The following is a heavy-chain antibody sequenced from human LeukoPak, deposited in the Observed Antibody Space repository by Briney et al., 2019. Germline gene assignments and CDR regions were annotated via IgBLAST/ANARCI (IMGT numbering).Heavy chain of an antibody. J-gene: IGHJ4*02. CDR2: INHSGST. V-gene: IGHV4-34*01. D-gene: IGHD3-3*01. CDR3: ARGRRNSITIFGVVIRARRAFDY. CDR1: GGSFSSYY. Sequence: SETLSLTCAVYGGSFSSYYWSWVRQPPGKGLEWIGEINHSGSTNYNPSLKSRVTISVDTSKNQFSLKLSSVTAADTAVYYCARGRRNSITIFGVVIRARRAFDYWGQGTLVTVSS.